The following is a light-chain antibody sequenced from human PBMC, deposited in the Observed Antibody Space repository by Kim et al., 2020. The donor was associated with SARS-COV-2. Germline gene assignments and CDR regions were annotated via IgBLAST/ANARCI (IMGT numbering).Light chain of an antibody. Sequence: GQRVTLSCSGSGSNIGSNSVNWYQQVPGTAPKLLIYSNDQRPSGVPDRLSGSKSGTSASLAISGLQSEDEADYYCAAWDDSLSGWVFGGGTQLTVL. J-gene: IGLJ3*02. CDR3: AAWDDSLSGWV. CDR2: SND. CDR1: GSNIGSNS. V-gene: IGLV1-44*01.